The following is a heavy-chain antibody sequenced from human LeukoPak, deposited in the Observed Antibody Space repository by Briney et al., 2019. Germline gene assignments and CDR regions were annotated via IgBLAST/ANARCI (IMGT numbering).Heavy chain of an antibody. D-gene: IGHD3-16*02. J-gene: IGHJ4*02. CDR3: ATSRPIYDYVWGSYRQHYFDY. CDR1: GGSFSGYY. V-gene: IGHV4-34*01. CDR2: INHSGST. Sequence: ASETLSLTCAVYGGSFSGYYWSWIRQPPGKGLEWIGEINHSGSTNYNPSFKSRVTISVDTSKNQFSLKLSSVTAADTAVYYCATSRPIYDYVWGSYRQHYFDYWGQGTLVTVSS.